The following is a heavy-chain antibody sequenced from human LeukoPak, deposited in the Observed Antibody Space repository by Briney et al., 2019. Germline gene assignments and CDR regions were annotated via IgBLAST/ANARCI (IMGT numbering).Heavy chain of an antibody. CDR3: ARDGGYGYGSYSFDY. J-gene: IGHJ4*02. CDR1: GGTFSSYA. D-gene: IGHD5-18*01. V-gene: IGHV1-69*13. Sequence: ASVKVSCKASGGTFSSYAISWVRQAPGQGLEWMGGIIPIFGTANYAQKFQGRVTITADESTSTAYMELSSLRSEDTAVYYCARDGGYGYGSYSFDYWGQGTLVTVSS. CDR2: IIPIFGTA.